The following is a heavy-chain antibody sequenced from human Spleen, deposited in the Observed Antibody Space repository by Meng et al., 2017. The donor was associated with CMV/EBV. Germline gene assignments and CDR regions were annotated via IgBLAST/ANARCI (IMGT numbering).Heavy chain of an antibody. V-gene: IGHV1-69*05. CDR3: ARRIADYTTGFYYYGMDV. D-gene: IGHD4-11*01. CDR1: GGTLSSYA. CDR2: IIPIFGTA. Sequence: SVKVSCKASGGTLSSYAISWVRQAPGQGLEWMGGIIPIFGTANYAQKLQGRVTITTDESTSTAYMELSSLRSEDTAVYYCARRIADYTTGFYYYGMDVWGQGTTVTVSS. J-gene: IGHJ6*02.